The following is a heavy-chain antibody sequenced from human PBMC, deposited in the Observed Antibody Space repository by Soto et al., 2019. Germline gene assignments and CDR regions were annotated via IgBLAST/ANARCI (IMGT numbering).Heavy chain of an antibody. D-gene: IGHD6-6*01. CDR3: AREGYTSSSTHSFLDS. Sequence: GASVKVSCKVSGYTLTELSMHWVRQAPGKGLEWMGRILPMLHTTNYAQKFQDRLTITADTSTNTAYMDLRSLRSEDTAVYFCAREGYTSSSTHSFLDSWGQGTLVTVSS. J-gene: IGHJ4*02. CDR1: GYTLTELS. V-gene: IGHV1-24*01. CDR2: ILPMLHTT.